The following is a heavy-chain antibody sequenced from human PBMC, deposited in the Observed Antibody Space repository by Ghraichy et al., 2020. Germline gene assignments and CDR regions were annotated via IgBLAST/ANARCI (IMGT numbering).Heavy chain of an antibody. V-gene: IGHV3-43*02. J-gene: IGHJ6*02. CDR3: AKRENSGSAFYGMDV. CDR1: GFTFDEYV. D-gene: IGHD5-12*01. CDR2: ISGDGGRK. Sequence: GGSLRLSCAASGFTFDEYVLHWVRQAPGKGLEWVSLISGDGGRKYYADSVKGRFTISRDNRKNSLYLKMSSLRIEDTALYYCAKRENSGSAFYGMDVWGRGTTVTVS.